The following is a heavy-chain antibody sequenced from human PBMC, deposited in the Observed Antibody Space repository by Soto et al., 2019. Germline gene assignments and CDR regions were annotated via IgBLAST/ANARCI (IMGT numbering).Heavy chain of an antibody. D-gene: IGHD4-17*01. V-gene: IGHV3-74*01. CDR1: GLTFGGHW. Sequence: GGSLRLSCAASGLTFGGHWMHWVRQAPGKGLVWVSRISNEGTTSYADSVKGRFTISRDDAKNTLYLQMNDLRAEDTAVYYCATVFDDWGQGTLVTVSS. CDR3: ATVFDD. J-gene: IGHJ4*02. CDR2: ISNEGTT.